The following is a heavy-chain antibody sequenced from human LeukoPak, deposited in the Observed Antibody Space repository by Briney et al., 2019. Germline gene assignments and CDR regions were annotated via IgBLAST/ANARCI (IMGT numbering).Heavy chain of an antibody. D-gene: IGHD3-22*01. CDR1: GFTFSSYG. Sequence: GGSLRLSCAASGFTFSSYGMSWVRQAPGKGLEWVSAISGSGGSTYYADSVRGRFTISRDNSKNTLYLQMNSLRAEDTAIYYCAKDGGPNYDSSGYYSDDAFDIWGQGTMVTVSS. V-gene: IGHV3-23*01. J-gene: IGHJ3*02. CDR3: AKDGGPNYDSSGYYSDDAFDI. CDR2: ISGSGGST.